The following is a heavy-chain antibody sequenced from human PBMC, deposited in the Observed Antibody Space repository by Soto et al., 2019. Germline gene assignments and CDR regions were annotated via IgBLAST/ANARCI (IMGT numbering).Heavy chain of an antibody. V-gene: IGHV1-8*01. CDR3: ARGPSTWTYYGSGSYYKPHPQFDY. Sequence: ASVKVSCKASGYTFTSYDINWVRQATGQGLEWMGWMNPNSGNTGYAQKFQGRVTMTRNTSISTAYMELSSLRSEDTAVYYCARGPSTWTYYGSGSYYKPHPQFDYWGQGTLVTVSS. J-gene: IGHJ4*02. CDR1: GYTFTSYD. D-gene: IGHD3-10*01. CDR2: MNPNSGNT.